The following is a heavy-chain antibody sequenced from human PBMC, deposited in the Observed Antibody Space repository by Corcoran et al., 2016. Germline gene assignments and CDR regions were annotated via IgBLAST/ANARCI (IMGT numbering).Heavy chain of an antibody. Sequence: EQQQQWGARLLKPSETLSLTCAVYGGSFSGYYWTWIRQPPGKGLEWIGEVNLSGGTSYSPSLSSRVTISVDTSKNQLSLDLTSVTAADKAVYYYARGSIAARCNCWGQGTLVTVSS. D-gene: IGHD6-13*01. CDR3: ARGSIAARCNC. CDR1: GGSFSGYY. J-gene: IGHJ4*02. CDR2: VNLSGGT. V-gene: IGHV4-34*01.